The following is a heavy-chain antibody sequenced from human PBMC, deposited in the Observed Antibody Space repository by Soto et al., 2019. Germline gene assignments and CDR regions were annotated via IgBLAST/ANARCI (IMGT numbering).Heavy chain of an antibody. CDR2: IYYSGKT. V-gene: IGHV4-31*02. CDR1: GVSITTGGYS. J-gene: IGHJ4*02. D-gene: IGHD2-21*02. CDR3: ASVIGGDSECYFDY. Sequence: SELLSLTSTVSGVSITTGGYSWCSIRQHAEKGLEWVGNIYYSGKTYYNPSLKSRVILSVDTSKNHFSLNLRSLTAADSAMYYCASVIGGDSECYFDYWGQGTLVTVSS.